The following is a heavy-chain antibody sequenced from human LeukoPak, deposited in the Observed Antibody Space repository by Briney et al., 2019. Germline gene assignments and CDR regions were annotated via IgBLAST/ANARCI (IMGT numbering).Heavy chain of an antibody. V-gene: IGHV4-4*07. CDR1: GDSITYFY. J-gene: IGHJ3*02. CDR3: ARGAGLRYLGFDAFDI. D-gene: IGHD3-9*01. CDR2: ISSSGST. Sequence: SETLSLNCSVSGDSITYFYWSWIRQAAGKGLEWIGRISSSGSTDYNASLKSRVTMSVDTSKNQFSLKLSSVTATDTAVYYCARGAGLRYLGFDAFDIWGQGTMVTVSS.